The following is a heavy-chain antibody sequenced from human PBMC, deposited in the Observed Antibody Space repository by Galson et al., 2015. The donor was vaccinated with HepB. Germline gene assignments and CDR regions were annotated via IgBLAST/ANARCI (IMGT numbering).Heavy chain of an antibody. J-gene: IGHJ4*02. CDR1: GFTFSIYW. Sequence: SLRLSCAASGFTFSIYWMTWVRQAPGKGLEWVANIKQDGSEKYYVDSVKGRFTISRDNAKKLLYLQMNSLRAEDTAVYYCARTGDDYWGQGTLVTVSS. V-gene: IGHV3-7*01. D-gene: IGHD7-27*01. CDR2: IKQDGSEK. CDR3: ARTGDDY.